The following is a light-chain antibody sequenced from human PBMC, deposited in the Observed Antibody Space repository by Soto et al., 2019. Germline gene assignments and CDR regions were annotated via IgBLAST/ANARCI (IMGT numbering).Light chain of an antibody. CDR1: QSVSSSY. J-gene: IGKJ4*01. Sequence: EIVLTQSPGTLSLSPGERATLSCRASQSVSSSYLAWYQQKPGQAPRLLIYGASSRATGIPDRFSGSGSGTDFTLTISRLEPEDVAVFYCQHYDSSLSLTFGGGTEVEIK. CDR3: QHYDSSLSLT. CDR2: GAS. V-gene: IGKV3-20*01.